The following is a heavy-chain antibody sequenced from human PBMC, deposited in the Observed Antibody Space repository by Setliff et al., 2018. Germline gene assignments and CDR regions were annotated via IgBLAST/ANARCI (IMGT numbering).Heavy chain of an antibody. J-gene: IGHJ6*03. CDR1: GFTFSSYW. CDR2: INSDGSST. V-gene: IGHV3-74*01. D-gene: IGHD3-10*01. Sequence: GGSLRLSCAASGFTFSSYWMHWVRQVPGKGLVWVSRINSDGSSTSYADSVKGRFTISRDNAKNTLFLQMNSLRVEDTAVYYCARAQGYDSGTYWGVDYYYYMDVWGKGTTVTVSS. CDR3: ARAQGYDSGTYWGVDYYYYMDV.